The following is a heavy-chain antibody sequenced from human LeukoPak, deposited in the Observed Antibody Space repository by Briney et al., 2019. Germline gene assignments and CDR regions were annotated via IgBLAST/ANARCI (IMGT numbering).Heavy chain of an antibody. V-gene: IGHV3-23*01. CDR1: GITSSNYA. CDR2: VSGSGGTT. D-gene: IGHD6-13*01. Sequence: GGSLRLSCAASGITSSNYAMSWVRQAPGKGLEWVSAVSGSGGTTYFADSVKGRFTISRDNSKNTLFLQMNSLRAEDTAVYYCARLIAAAATGFDYWGQGTLVTVSS. J-gene: IGHJ4*02. CDR3: ARLIAAAATGFDY.